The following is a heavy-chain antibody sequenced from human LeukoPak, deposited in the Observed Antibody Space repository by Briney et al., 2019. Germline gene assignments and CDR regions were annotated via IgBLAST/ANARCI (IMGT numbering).Heavy chain of an antibody. Sequence: GGSLRLSCAASGFTFSSYAMSWVRQAPGKGLEWVSAISSSGSTIYYADSVKGRFTISRDNAKNSLYLQMNSLRAEDTAVYYCARDGLTGVRAYSDYWGQGTLVTVSS. CDR3: ARDGLTGVRAYSDY. CDR2: ISSSGSTI. J-gene: IGHJ4*02. V-gene: IGHV3-21*04. D-gene: IGHD7-27*01. CDR1: GFTFSSYA.